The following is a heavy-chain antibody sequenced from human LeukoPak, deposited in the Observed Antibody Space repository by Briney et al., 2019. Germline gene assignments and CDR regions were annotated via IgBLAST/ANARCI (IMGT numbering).Heavy chain of an antibody. V-gene: IGHV4-34*01. CDR3: ARVRRWLQLLGPFDY. CDR2: INHSGST. D-gene: IGHD5-24*01. J-gene: IGHJ4*02. Sequence: SETLSLTCAVYGGSFSGYYWSWIRQPPGKGLEWIGEINHSGSTNYNPSLKSRVTISVDTSKNQFSLKLSSVTAADTAVYYCARVRRWLQLLGPFDYWGEGTLVTVSS. CDR1: GGSFSGYY.